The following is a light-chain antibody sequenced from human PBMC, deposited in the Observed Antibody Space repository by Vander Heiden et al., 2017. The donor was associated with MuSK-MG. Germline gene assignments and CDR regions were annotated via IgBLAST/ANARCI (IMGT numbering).Light chain of an antibody. CDR1: SSDVGGYNY. Sequence: QSALTQPASVSGSPGQSITISFTGTSSDVGGYNYVSCYHQHPGKAPKLMIYDVSNRPSGVSNRFSGSKSGNTASLTISGLQAEDEADYYCSSYTSSSTLVVFGGGTKLTVL. J-gene: IGLJ2*01. CDR3: SSYTSSSTLVV. CDR2: DVS. V-gene: IGLV2-14*01.